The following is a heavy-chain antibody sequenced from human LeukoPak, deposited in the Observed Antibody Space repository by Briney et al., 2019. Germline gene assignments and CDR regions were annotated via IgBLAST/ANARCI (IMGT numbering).Heavy chain of an antibody. D-gene: IGHD3-22*01. J-gene: IGHJ5*02. Sequence: GGSLRLSCEASGVTFSSYGVNWVRQAPGKGLEWISLISSSRDTTYYADSVKGRFTISRDNSKNTVYLQMSTLRAEDTAVYYCARVGIVLVTGSNWVDPWGQGTLVTVSS. CDR3: ARVGIVLVTGSNWVDP. CDR1: GVTFSSYG. V-gene: IGHV3-23*01. CDR2: ISSSRDTT.